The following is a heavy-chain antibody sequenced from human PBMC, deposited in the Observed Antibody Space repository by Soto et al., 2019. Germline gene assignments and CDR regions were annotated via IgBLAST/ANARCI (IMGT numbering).Heavy chain of an antibody. CDR2: ISGSGGST. D-gene: IGHD4-4*01. CDR3: AKDLYSNYVFYCGDY. V-gene: IGHV3-23*01. CDR1: GFTFSSYA. J-gene: IGHJ4*02. Sequence: GGSLRLSCAASGFTFSSYAMSWVRQAPGKGLEWVSAISGSGGSTYYADSVKGRFTISRDNSKNTLYLQMNSLRAEDTAVYYCAKDLYSNYVFYCGDYWGQGTLVTVSS.